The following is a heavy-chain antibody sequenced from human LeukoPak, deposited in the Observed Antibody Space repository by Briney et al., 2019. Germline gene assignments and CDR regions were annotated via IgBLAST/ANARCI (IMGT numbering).Heavy chain of an antibody. Sequence: GGSLRLAWAAAGFTFGMYAMGWVRQAAGKGLEWVSAISGSGGSTYYADSVKGRFTISRDNSKNTLYLQMNSLRAEDTAVYYCAKARGVGRWGQGTLVTVSS. J-gene: IGHJ4*02. CDR3: AKARGVGR. V-gene: IGHV3-23*01. CDR1: GFTFGMYA. CDR2: ISGSGGST. D-gene: IGHD2-8*01.